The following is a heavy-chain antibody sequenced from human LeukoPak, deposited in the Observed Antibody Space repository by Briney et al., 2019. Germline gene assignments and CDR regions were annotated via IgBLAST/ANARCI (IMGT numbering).Heavy chain of an antibody. Sequence: SETLSLTCTVSGGSVSNTDFYWGWIRQPPGKGLQWIGNIYYSGSTYYSPSLNSRVTMSVDTSKNQFSLKMTSVTAADTAVYYCARLTKGRYFDYIFDYWGQGTLFTVSS. CDR1: GGSVSNTDFY. CDR3: ARLTKGRYFDYIFDY. CDR2: IYYSGST. D-gene: IGHD3-9*01. V-gene: IGHV4-39*01. J-gene: IGHJ4*02.